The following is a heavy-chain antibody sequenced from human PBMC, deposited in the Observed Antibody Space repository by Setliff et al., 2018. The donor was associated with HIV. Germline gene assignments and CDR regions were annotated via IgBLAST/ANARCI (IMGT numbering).Heavy chain of an antibody. CDR3: GRGGGRVDY. D-gene: IGHD3-10*01. CDR1: GGSVNDFY. CDR2: IHSSGTT. V-gene: IGHV4-4*09. Sequence: PSETLSLTCTVSGGSVNDFYCNWIRQPPGKGPEWIGYIHSSGTTNYNPSRKSRVTMSVDTSKNQFSLKLSSVTAADTAVYYCGRGGGRVDYWGQGTLVTVSS. J-gene: IGHJ4*02.